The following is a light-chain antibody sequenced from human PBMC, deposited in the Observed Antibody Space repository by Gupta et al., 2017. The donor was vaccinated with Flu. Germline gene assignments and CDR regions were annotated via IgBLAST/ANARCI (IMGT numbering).Light chain of an antibody. CDR3: QQYYSYPLT. CDR2: AAS. V-gene: IGKV1-8*01. CDR1: QGISSY. Sequence: PSSLSASTGDRVTITCRASQGISSYLAWYQQKPGKAPKLLIYAASTLQSGVPSRFSGSGSGTDFTLTISCLQSEDFATYYCQQYYSYPLTFGQGTKVEIK. J-gene: IGKJ1*01.